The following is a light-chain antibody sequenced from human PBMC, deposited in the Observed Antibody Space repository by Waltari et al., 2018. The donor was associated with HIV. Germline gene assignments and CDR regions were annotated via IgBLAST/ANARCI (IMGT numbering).Light chain of an antibody. CDR2: DVS. CDR3: CSYAGSSTVV. Sequence: QSALTQPASVSGSPGQSITISCTGTSSDVGGYNYVSWYQPHPGKAPKLMIYDVSKRPSVVSNRFSGSKSGNTASLTISGLQAEDEADYYCCSYAGSSTVVFGGGTKLTVL. CDR1: SSDVGGYNY. J-gene: IGLJ2*01. V-gene: IGLV2-23*02.